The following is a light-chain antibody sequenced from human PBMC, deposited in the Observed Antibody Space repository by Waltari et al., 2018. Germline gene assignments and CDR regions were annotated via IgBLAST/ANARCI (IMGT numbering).Light chain of an antibody. V-gene: IGKV1-17*01. CDR3: LQHNTYPYS. J-gene: IGKJ2*03. CDR2: AAT. Sequence: DIQMTQSPSSLSASVGDTVTITCRASQGISSYLNWFQQKPGKAPKLLIYAATTLQSGVPSRFSGSGSGTEFTLTISSLQPEDFATYCCLQHNTYPYSFGQGTKVEIK. CDR1: QGISSY.